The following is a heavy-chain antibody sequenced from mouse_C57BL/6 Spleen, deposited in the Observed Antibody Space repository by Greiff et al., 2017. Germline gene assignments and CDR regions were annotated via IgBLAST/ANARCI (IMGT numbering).Heavy chain of an antibody. CDR2: IDPETGGT. CDR1: GYTFTDYE. V-gene: IGHV1-15*01. D-gene: IGHD2-12*01. Sequence: VQLQQSGAELVRPGASVTLSCKASGYTFTDYEMPWVKQTPVHGLEWIGAIDPETGGTASNQKFKGKAILTADTSSSTAYVGLRSLTSADSAVYYCARHDDRAFAYWGQGTLVTVSA. J-gene: IGHJ3*01. CDR3: ARHDDRAFAY.